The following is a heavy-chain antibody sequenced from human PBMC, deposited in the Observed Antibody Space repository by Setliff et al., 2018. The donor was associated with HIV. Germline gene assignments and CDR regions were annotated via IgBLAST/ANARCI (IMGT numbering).Heavy chain of an antibody. CDR3: AREGDCSGGSCYYYYGMDV. CDR2: IIPIFGTA. D-gene: IGHD2-15*01. V-gene: IGHV1-69*05. Sequence: ASVKVSCKASGGTFSSYAISWVRQAPGQGLEWMGGIIPIFGTANYAQKFQGRVTINTDESTGTAYMELSSLRSEDTAVYYCAREGDCSGGSCYYYYGMDVWGQGTTVTVSS. CDR1: GGTFSSYA. J-gene: IGHJ6*02.